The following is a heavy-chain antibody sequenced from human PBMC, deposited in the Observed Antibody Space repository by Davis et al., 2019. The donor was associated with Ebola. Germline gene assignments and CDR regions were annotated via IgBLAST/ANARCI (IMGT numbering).Heavy chain of an antibody. J-gene: IGHJ3*02. V-gene: IGHV1-69*02. Sequence: SVKVSCKASGYTFTGYYMHWVRQAPGQGLEWMGRIIPILGIANYAQKFQGRVTITADKSTSTAYMELSSLRSEDTAVYYCARSSGLDDAFDIWGQGTMVTVSS. CDR1: GYTFTGYY. CDR2: IIPILGIA. CDR3: ARSSGLDDAFDI.